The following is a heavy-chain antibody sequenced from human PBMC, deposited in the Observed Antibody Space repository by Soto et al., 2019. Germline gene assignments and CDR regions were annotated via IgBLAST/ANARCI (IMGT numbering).Heavy chain of an antibody. CDR3: ARLTGAAHLAY. D-gene: IGHD3-10*01. CDR1: GGSISSSSYY. Sequence: QLQLQESGPGLVKPSETLSLTCTVSGGSISSSSYYWGWIRQPPGKGLEWIGSIYHSGSTYYNPSLKSRVTISVDTSKNQFSLKLSSVTAADTAVYYCARLTGAAHLAYCGQGTLVTVSS. V-gene: IGHV4-39*01. CDR2: IYHSGST. J-gene: IGHJ4*02.